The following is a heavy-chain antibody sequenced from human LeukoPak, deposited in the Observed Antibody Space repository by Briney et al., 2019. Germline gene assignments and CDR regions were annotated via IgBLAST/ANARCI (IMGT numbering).Heavy chain of an antibody. CDR2: INHSGST. V-gene: IGHV4-34*01. D-gene: IGHD6-13*01. Sequence: KPSETLSLTCAVYGGSFGGYYWSWIRQPPGKGLEWIGEINHSGSTNYNPSLKSRVTISVDTSKNQFSLKLSSVTAADTAVYYCARLGQQLVRGWFDPWGQGTLVTVSS. CDR3: ARLGQQLVRGWFDP. J-gene: IGHJ5*02. CDR1: GGSFGGYY.